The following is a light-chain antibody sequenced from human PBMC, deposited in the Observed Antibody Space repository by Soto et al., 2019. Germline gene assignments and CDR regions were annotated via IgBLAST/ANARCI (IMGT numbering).Light chain of an antibody. CDR2: AAS. CDR1: QSISSSY. J-gene: IGKJ1*01. Sequence: EIVLTQSPGTLSLSPGERATLSCRASQSISSSYLAWHQQKPGQAPRLLIYAASSRATGVPGRFSGSGSGTDFTLTISSLEPEDFAVYFCQQCFSSPWTFGKGTKVEIK. V-gene: IGKV3-20*01. CDR3: QQCFSSPWT.